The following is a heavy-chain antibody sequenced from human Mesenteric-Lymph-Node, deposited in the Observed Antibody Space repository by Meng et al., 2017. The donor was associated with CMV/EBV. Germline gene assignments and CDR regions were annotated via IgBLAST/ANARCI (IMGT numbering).Heavy chain of an antibody. CDR3: AKARVKIQLWLASLDY. CDR1: GFTFSSYA. CDR2: ISSSSNTI. V-gene: IGHV3-48*04. D-gene: IGHD5-18*01. J-gene: IGHJ4*02. Sequence: GGSLRLSCAASGFTFSSYAMSWVRQAPGKGLEWVSYISSSSNTIYYADSVKGRFTISRDNAKNTLYLQMNSLRAEDTALYYCAKARVKIQLWLASLDYWGQETLVTVSS.